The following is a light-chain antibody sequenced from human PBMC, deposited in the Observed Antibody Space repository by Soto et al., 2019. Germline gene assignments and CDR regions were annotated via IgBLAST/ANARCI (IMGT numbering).Light chain of an antibody. CDR1: SSYVGGYNY. Sequence: QSVLTQPRSVSGSPGQSVTISCTGTSSYVGGYNYVSWYQQHPGKAPKLIIYDVTERPAGVPDRFSGSKSGNTASLTISGLQAEDEADYSCCSFAGSYTYVFGGGTKVTVL. CDR3: CSFAGSYTYV. CDR2: DVT. J-gene: IGLJ1*01. V-gene: IGLV2-11*01.